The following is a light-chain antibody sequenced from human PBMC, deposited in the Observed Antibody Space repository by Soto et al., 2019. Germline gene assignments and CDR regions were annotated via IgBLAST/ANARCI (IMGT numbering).Light chain of an antibody. J-gene: IGKJ5*01. CDR3: QHSYSIPIT. CDR1: QSISRY. CDR2: EAS. V-gene: IGKV1-39*01. Sequence: DIQMTQSPSSLSASVGDRVTITCRTSQSISRYLNWYQQKLGKAPTVLIYEASTLQSGVPSRFSGSGSGTDFTLTISSVQPEDFANYYCQHSYSIPITFGQGTRL.